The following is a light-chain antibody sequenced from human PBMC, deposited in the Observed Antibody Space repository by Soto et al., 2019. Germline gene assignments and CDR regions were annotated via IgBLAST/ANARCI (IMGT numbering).Light chain of an antibody. CDR3: QQYGSSSWT. CDR1: ESIGNR. Sequence: DIQMTQSPSTLSASVGDRVTITCRASESIGNRLAWYQQKPGTVPKVLIYDASTLESGVPLRFSGSGSGTDFTLTISRLEPEDFAVYYCQQYGSSSWTFGQGTKVDI. CDR2: DAS. V-gene: IGKV1-5*01. J-gene: IGKJ1*01.